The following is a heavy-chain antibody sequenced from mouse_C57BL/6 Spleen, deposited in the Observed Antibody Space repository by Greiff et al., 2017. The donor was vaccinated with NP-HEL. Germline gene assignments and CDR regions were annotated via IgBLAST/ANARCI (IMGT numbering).Heavy chain of an antibody. Sequence: EVQLQQSGPELVKPGASVKISCKASGYTFTDYYMNWVKQSHGKSLEWIGDINPNNGGTSYNQKFKGKATLTVDKSSSTAYMELRSLTSEDSAVYYCARAMRQYGKGAWFAYWGQGTLVTVSA. CDR1: GYTFTDYY. D-gene: IGHD2-1*01. V-gene: IGHV1-26*01. CDR2: INPNNGGT. J-gene: IGHJ3*01. CDR3: ARAMRQYGKGAWFAY.